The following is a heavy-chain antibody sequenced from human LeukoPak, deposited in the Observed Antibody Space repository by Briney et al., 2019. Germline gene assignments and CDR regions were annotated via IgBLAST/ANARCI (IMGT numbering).Heavy chain of an antibody. CDR2: IKRNTDTGTT. V-gene: IGHV3-15*01. CDR3: TTGDRGWQDY. J-gene: IGHJ4*02. D-gene: IGHD6-19*01. Sequence: GGSLRLSCAASGFTFSSYAMHWVRQAPGKGLEWVAHIKRNTDTGTTNYGASVEGRFTVSRDDSKNTLYLQMNSLKIEDTAVYYCTTGDRGWQDYWGQGTLVTVSS. CDR1: GFTFSSYA.